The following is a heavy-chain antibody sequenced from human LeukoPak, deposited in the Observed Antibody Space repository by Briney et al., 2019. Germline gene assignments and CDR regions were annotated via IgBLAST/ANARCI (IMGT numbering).Heavy chain of an antibody. V-gene: IGHV4-59*08. CDR3: ARQGYSAYEILDY. CDR2: IYYTGST. D-gene: IGHD5-12*01. CDR1: GGSISSYY. Sequence: KPSETLSLTCIVSGGSISSYYWSWIRQPPGKGLEWIGYIYYTGSTNYNPSLKSRVTISVDTSKNQFSLKLSSVTAADTAVYYCARQGYSAYEILDYWGQGTLVTVSS. J-gene: IGHJ4*02.